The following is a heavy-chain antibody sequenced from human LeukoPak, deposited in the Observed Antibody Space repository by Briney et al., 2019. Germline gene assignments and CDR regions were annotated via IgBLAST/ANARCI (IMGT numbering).Heavy chain of an antibody. CDR3: ARDHVPLVATTPNNFEY. CDR1: GYTFTGHY. CDR2: INPNSGGT. V-gene: IGHV1-2*02. J-gene: IGHJ4*02. D-gene: IGHD2-8*02. Sequence: ASVKVSCKTSGYTFTGHYVHWVRQAPGQGLECMGWINPNSGGTNYAQKFQGRVTMTRDTSISTAYMELTSLTSADTAVYYCARDHVPLVATTPNNFEYWGQGTLVTVSS.